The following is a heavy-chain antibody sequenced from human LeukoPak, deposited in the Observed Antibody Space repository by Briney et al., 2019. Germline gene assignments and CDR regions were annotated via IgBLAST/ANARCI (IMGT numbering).Heavy chain of an antibody. Sequence: PGGSLRLSCAASGFTFSSYEMNWVRQAPGRGLEWVSYIGNTGRTIYYADSVQGRFTISRDNAKNSLYLQMNSLRAEDTAIYYCVRGGRYFFDFWGQGTLVTVSS. CDR1: GFTFSSYE. CDR2: IGNTGRTI. D-gene: IGHD1-14*01. V-gene: IGHV3-48*03. J-gene: IGHJ4*02. CDR3: VRGGRYFFDF.